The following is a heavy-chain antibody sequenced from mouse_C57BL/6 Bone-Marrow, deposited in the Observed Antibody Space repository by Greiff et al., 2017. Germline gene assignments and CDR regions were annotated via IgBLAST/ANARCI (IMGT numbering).Heavy chain of an antibody. CDR1: GYTFTSYW. J-gene: IGHJ3*01. CDR2: IIPSNGGT. CDR3: ARWDYAYDGAWFAY. V-gene: IGHV1-53*01. Sequence: QVQLQQPGTDLVKPGASVKLSCKASGYTFTSYWMHWVKQRPGQGLEWIGNIIPSNGGTNYNEKFKSKATLTVDKSSSTAYMQLSSLTSADSAVYYCARWDYAYDGAWFAYWGQGTLVTVSA. D-gene: IGHD2-2*01.